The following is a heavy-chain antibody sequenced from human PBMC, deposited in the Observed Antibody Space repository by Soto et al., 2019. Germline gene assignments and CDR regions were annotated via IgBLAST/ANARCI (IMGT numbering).Heavy chain of an antibody. V-gene: IGHV3-53*01. D-gene: IGHD6-13*01. J-gene: IGHJ4*02. CDR3: ARGIAAAGALYGY. Sequence: GGSLRLSCAASGFTVSSNYMSWVRQAPGKGLEWVSVIYSGGSTYYADSVKGRFTISRDNSKNTLYLQMNSLRAEDTAVYYCARGIAAAGALYGYWGQGTLVTVSS. CDR1: GFTVSSNY. CDR2: IYSGGST.